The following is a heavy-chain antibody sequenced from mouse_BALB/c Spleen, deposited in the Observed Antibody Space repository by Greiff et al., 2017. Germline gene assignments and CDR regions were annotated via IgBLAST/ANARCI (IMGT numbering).Heavy chain of an antibody. J-gene: IGHJ2*01. CDR2: ISSGGST. V-gene: IGHV5-6-5*01. Sequence: EVQRVESGGGLVKPGGSLKLSCAASGFTFSSYAMSWVRQTPEKRLEWVASISSGGSTYYPDSVKGRFTISIDNARNILYLQMSSLRSEDTAMYYCARGGVGKYYFDYWGQGTTLTVSS. CDR3: ARGGVGKYYFDY. D-gene: IGHD1-1*01. CDR1: GFTFSSYA.